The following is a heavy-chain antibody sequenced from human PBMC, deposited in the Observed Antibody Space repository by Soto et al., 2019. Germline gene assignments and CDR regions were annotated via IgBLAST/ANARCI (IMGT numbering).Heavy chain of an antibody. Sequence: GGSLRLSFAASGFTFSSYAMHWVRQAPGKGLEWVAVIWYDGSNKYYADSVKGRFTISRDNSKNTLYLQMNSLRAEDTAVYYCARDLLNWGSGLGLYYYYYYGMDVWGQGTTVTVSS. V-gene: IGHV3-33*08. CDR1: GFTFSSYA. J-gene: IGHJ6*02. D-gene: IGHD7-27*01. CDR3: ARDLLNWGSGLGLYYYYYYGMDV. CDR2: IWYDGSNK.